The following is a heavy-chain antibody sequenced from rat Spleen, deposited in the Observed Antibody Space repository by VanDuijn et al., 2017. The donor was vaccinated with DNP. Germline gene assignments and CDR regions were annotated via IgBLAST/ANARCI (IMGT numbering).Heavy chain of an antibody. Sequence: EVQLVESGGGLVQPGRSLKLSCAASGFTFSFYGMAWVRQAPGKGLEWIASINSDGTSPVSVKGRFTISRDNAKNTLYLQMESLRSEDTATYYCARGNYPGINTFDYWGQGVMVTVSS. J-gene: IGHJ2*01. D-gene: IGHD1-4*01. CDR2: INSDGT. CDR3: ARGNYPGINTFDY. V-gene: IGHV5-29*01. CDR1: GFTFSFYG.